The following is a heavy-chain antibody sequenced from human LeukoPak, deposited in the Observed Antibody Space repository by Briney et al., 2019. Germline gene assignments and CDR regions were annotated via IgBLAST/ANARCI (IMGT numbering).Heavy chain of an antibody. CDR1: GGSISSYY. CDR3: AREDYGGNSLIAFDI. D-gene: IGHD4-23*01. Sequence: SSETLSLTCTVSGGSISSYYWSWIRQPPGKGLEWIGYIYYSGSTNYNPSLKSRVTISVDTSKNQFSLKLSSVTAADTAVYYCAREDYGGNSLIAFDIWGQGTMVTVSS. J-gene: IGHJ3*02. V-gene: IGHV4-59*01. CDR2: IYYSGST.